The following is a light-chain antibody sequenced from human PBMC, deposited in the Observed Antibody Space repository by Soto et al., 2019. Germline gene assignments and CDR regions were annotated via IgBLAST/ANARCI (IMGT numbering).Light chain of an antibody. CDR2: RNN. Sequence: QSVLTQPPSASGTPGQRVTISCSGGRSNIGSNYVHWYHHLPGTTPKLLIYRNNQRPSGVPDRLSASKSGTSASLAISGLRSEDEALYYCATWDDSLRVVLFGGGTKVTVL. CDR3: ATWDDSLRVVL. J-gene: IGLJ2*01. CDR1: RSNIGSNY. V-gene: IGLV1-47*01.